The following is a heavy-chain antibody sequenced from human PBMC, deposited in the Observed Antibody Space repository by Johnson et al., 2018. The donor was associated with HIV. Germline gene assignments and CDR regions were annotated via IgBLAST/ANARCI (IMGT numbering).Heavy chain of an antibody. CDR1: GFTFSSYA. V-gene: IGHV3-30*04. Sequence: QVQLVESGGGVVQPGRSLSLSCAASGFTFSSYAMNWVRQAPGKGLEWVAVISYDGRNKDYADSVKGRCTISRDNSKNTLYLQMNSLRAEDTAVYYCARGIAVSNWVDIWGQGTMVTVSS. CDR2: ISYDGRNK. D-gene: IGHD6-19*01. CDR3: ARGIAVSNWVDI. J-gene: IGHJ3*02.